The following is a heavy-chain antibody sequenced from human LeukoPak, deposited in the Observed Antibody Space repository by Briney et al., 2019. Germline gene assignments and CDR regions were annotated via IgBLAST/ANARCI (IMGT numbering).Heavy chain of an antibody. J-gene: IGHJ2*01. Sequence: GGSLRLSCAVSGFTFSNYWMHWVCQGPGKGLAWVSRITNDGSATGYADSVKGRFTISRDNAKNTLYLHMDSLSPEDTAVYYCARDASPGYFDLWGRGTLVAVSS. D-gene: IGHD2-15*01. CDR2: ITNDGSAT. V-gene: IGHV3-74*01. CDR1: GFTFSNYW. CDR3: ARDASPGYFDL.